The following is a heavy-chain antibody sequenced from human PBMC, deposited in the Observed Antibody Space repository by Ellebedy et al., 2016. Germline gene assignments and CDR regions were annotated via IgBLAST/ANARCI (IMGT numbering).Heavy chain of an antibody. CDR2: IYYSGST. CDR3: ARGNCSGGSCYSRVYWDHWFDP. V-gene: IGHV4-39*07. Sequence: SETLSLTXTVSGGSISSSYYYWGWIRQPPGKGLEWIGSIYYSGSTYYNPSLKSRVTISVDTSKNQFSLKLSSVTAADTAVYYCARGNCSGGSCYSRVYWDHWFDPWGQGTLVTVSS. J-gene: IGHJ5*02. CDR1: GGSISSSYYY. D-gene: IGHD2-15*01.